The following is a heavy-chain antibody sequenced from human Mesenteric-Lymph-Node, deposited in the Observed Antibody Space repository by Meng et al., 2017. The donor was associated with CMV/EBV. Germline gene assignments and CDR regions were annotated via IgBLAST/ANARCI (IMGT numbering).Heavy chain of an antibody. CDR3: VRGVSPTEWPLEK. V-gene: IGHV4-59*01. CDR1: GFTFNNYA. J-gene: IGHJ4*02. D-gene: IGHD3-3*01. CDR2: IHYSEST. Sequence: ESLKISCAASGFTFNNYAMNWVRQAPGKGLEWLGYIHYSESTKYNPSLESRVTMSLDRSRNQFSLRLSSVTAADTAVYFCVRGVSPTEWPLEKWGQGTLVTVSS.